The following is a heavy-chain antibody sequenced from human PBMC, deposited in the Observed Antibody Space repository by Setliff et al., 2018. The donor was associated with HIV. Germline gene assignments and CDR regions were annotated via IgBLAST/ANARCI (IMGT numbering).Heavy chain of an antibody. CDR1: GGSISSYY. J-gene: IGHJ1*01. CDR2: ISYSGST. Sequence: SETLSLTCTVSGGSISSYYWSWIRQPPGKGLEGIGYISYSGSTNYNPSLKSRVTLSVKTSKNQFSLKLNSVTAADTAVSYFARDSNAPYFQPWGQGTLFTVSS. D-gene: IGHD1-1*01. V-gene: IGHV4-59*01. CDR3: ARDSNAPYFQP.